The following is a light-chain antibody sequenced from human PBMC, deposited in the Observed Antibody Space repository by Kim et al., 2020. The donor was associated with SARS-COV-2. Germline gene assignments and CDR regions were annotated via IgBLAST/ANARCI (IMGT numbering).Light chain of an antibody. CDR2: GAS. V-gene: IGKV3-20*01. CDR3: QQYGSSGT. J-gene: IGKJ5*01. Sequence: LSPGERATLSCRASQSVSSSYLAWYQQKPGQAPRLLMYGASSRATGIPDTFSGSGSGTDFTLTISRLEPEDFAVYYCQQYGSSGTFGQGTRLEIK. CDR1: QSVSSSY.